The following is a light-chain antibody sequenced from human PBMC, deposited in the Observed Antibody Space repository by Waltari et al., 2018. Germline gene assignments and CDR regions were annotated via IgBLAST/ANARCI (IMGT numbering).Light chain of an antibody. V-gene: IGKV3-20*01. Sequence: EIVWKQSPGPLPLSQGERATLSCRASQSVSRNYLNWYQQKGGQAPRLLIHAASIRATGIPGRFSGSGSGTDFTLTISRLEPEDFAVYYCQQYDGEVLTFGGGTKVEI. CDR2: AAS. CDR3: QQYDGEVLT. J-gene: IGKJ4*01. CDR1: QSVSRNY.